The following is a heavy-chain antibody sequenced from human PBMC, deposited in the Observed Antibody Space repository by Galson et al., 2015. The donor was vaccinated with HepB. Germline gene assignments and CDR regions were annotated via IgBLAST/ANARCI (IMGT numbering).Heavy chain of an antibody. Sequence: SLRLSCAASGLTFSTYGMHWVRQAPGKGLNGVAVISHDGTNKFYKESVKDRFTISRDNSKHTLYLQMNSLTPEDTAIYYCAKDPHQKRLPFSYYFDFWGQGTLVTVSS. CDR2: ISHDGTNK. J-gene: IGHJ4*02. CDR3: AKDPHQKRLPFSYYFDF. D-gene: IGHD5-12*01. V-gene: IGHV3-30*18. CDR1: GLTFSTYG.